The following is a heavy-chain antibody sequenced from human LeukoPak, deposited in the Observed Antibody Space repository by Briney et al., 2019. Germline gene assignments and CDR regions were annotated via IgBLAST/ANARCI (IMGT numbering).Heavy chain of an antibody. D-gene: IGHD3-10*01. CDR2: IIPIFGTA. CDR3: ARSATYYYGSGSYYSWFDP. J-gene: IGHJ5*02. CDR1: GGTFSSYA. Sequence: GASVKVSCKASGGTFSSYAISWVRQAPGQGLEWMGGIIPIFGTANYAQKFQGRVTITADESTSTAYMELSSMRSEDTAVYYCARSATYYYGSGSYYSWFDPWGQGTLVTVSS. V-gene: IGHV1-69*13.